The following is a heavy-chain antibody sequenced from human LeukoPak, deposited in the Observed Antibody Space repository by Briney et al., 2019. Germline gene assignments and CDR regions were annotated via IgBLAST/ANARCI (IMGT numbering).Heavy chain of an antibody. Sequence: GGSLRLSCAASGFIFRDYTMTWVRQAPGKGLEWVSHIRSSGDDIRYADSVKGRFTISRDNAKNSLYLQMNSLRDEDTAVYYCARDRAYYHDSSGYYYFDHWGQGTLVTVSS. V-gene: IGHV3-11*01. CDR1: GFIFRDYT. CDR3: ARDRAYYHDSSGYYYFDH. J-gene: IGHJ4*02. CDR2: IRSSGDDI. D-gene: IGHD3-22*01.